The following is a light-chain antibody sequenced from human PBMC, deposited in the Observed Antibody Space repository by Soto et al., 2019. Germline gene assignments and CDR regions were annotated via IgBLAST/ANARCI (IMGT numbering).Light chain of an antibody. CDR2: DDS. V-gene: IGLV3-21*02. CDR3: QVWDNVSDHWV. J-gene: IGLJ3*02. CDR1: NIGSKS. Sequence: SYVMTQPPSVSVAPGQTAKISCGGNNIGSKSVHWYQQKPGQAPVLVIYDDSDRPSGIPERFSGSNSGNTATVTISSVEAGDEADYYCQVWDNVSDHWVFGGGTKVIVL.